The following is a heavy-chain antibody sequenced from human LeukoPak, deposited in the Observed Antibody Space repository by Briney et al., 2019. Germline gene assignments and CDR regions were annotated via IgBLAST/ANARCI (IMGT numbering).Heavy chain of an antibody. J-gene: IGHJ6*03. CDR1: GFTFSSYW. V-gene: IGHV3-7*01. CDR3: AREVGVVVPAATYYYYYMDV. CDR2: IKQDGSEK. D-gene: IGHD2-2*01. Sequence: GGSLRLSCAASGFTFSSYWMSWVRQAPGKGLEWVANIKQDGSEKYYVDSVKGRFTISRDNAKNSLYLQMNSLRAEDTAVYYCAREVGVVVPAATYYYYYMDVWGEGTTVTVSS.